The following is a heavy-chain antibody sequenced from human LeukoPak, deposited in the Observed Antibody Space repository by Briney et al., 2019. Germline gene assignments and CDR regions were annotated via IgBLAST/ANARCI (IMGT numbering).Heavy chain of an antibody. CDR1: GFTFSSYW. CDR3: ARDRSSSSPGFDP. J-gene: IGHJ5*02. V-gene: IGHV3-7*01. D-gene: IGHD6-13*01. Sequence: PGGSLRLSCAASGFTFSSYWMSWVRQAPGKGLEWVANIKQDGSEKYYVDSVKGRFTISRDNAKNSLYLQMNSLRAEDTAVYYCARDRSSSSPGFDPRGQGTLVTVSS. CDR2: IKQDGSEK.